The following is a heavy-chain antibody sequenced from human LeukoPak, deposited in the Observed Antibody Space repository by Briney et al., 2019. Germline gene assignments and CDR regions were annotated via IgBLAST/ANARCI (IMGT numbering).Heavy chain of an antibody. CDR3: ARDGGSIGWPRDI. CDR1: GGSISSSNW. CDR2: IYHSGST. Sequence: SGTLSLTCAVSGGSISSSNWWSWIRQRPGKGREWIGEIYHSGSTNYNPSLKSRVTISVDTTKNQFSLKLSSVTAADTAVYYCARDGGSIGWPRDISGPGTMVTVSS. V-gene: IGHV4-4*02. J-gene: IGHJ3*02. D-gene: IGHD3-16*01.